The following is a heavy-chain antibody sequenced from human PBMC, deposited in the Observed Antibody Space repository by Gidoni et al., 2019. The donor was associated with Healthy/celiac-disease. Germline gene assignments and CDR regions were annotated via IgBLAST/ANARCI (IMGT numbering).Heavy chain of an antibody. D-gene: IGHD3-10*01. CDR1: GFTFSSYW. V-gene: IGHV3-7*01. CDR3: ARPIYYGSWSYYNPIGY. Sequence: EVQLVESGGGLVQPGGSVRLSCAASGFTFSSYWMSWVRQAPGKGLEWVANIKQDGSEQSYVDSVQGRFTISRDNAKNSLYLQMNSLRAEDTAVYYCARPIYYGSWSYYNPIGYWGQGTLVTVSS. CDR2: IKQDGSEQ. J-gene: IGHJ4*02.